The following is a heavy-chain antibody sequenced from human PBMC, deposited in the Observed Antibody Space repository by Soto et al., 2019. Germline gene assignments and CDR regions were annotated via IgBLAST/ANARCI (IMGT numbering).Heavy chain of an antibody. D-gene: IGHD3-16*01. J-gene: IGHJ6*02. Sequence: SVKVSCKASGGTFSSYAISWVRQAPGQGLEWMGGIIPIFGTANYAQKFQGRVTITADESTSTAYMELSSLRSEDTAVYYCAREGDYYYYGMDVWGQGTTVTVSS. CDR3: AREGDYYYYGMDV. CDR2: IIPIFGTA. CDR1: GGTFSSYA. V-gene: IGHV1-69*13.